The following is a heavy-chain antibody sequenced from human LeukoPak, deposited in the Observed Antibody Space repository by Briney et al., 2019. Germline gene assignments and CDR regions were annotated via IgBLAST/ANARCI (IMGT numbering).Heavy chain of an antibody. J-gene: IGHJ5*02. D-gene: IGHD1-14*01. CDR2: ISGYNGNT. Sequence: GASVKVSCKASGYTFTSYGISWVRQAPGQGLEWMGWISGYNGNTNYAQKLQGRVTLTTDTYTSTAYMELRSLRSDDPAVYYCARWETGSWFDPWGQGTLVTISS. CDR1: GYTFTSYG. V-gene: IGHV1-18*01. CDR3: ARWETGSWFDP.